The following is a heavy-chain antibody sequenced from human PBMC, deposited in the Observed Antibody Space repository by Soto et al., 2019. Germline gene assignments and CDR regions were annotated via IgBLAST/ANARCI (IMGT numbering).Heavy chain of an antibody. CDR2: INPSGGST. CDR3: ARGSITIIVVVPPGPGMDV. V-gene: IGHV1-46*01. CDR1: GYTFTSCY. D-gene: IGHD3-22*01. Sequence: ASVKVSCKASGYTFTSCYMHWVRQARGQGLEWMGIINPSGGSTSYAQKFQGRVTMTRDTSTSTVYMELSSLRSEDTAVYYCARGSITIIVVVPPGPGMDVWGQWTTVTVSS. J-gene: IGHJ6*02.